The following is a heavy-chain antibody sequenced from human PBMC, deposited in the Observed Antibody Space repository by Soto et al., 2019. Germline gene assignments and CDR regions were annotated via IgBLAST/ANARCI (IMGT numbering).Heavy chain of an antibody. CDR1: GGTFSSYT. D-gene: IGHD1-26*01. V-gene: IGHV1-69*02. CDR3: ARHEVGVGPSGVFEI. Sequence: SVKVSCKASGGTFSSYTISWVRQAPGQGLEWMGRIIPILGIANYAQKFQGRVTITADKSTSTAYMELSSLRSEDTAVYYCARHEVGVGPSGVFEIWGQGTMVTVSS. J-gene: IGHJ3*02. CDR2: IIPILGIA.